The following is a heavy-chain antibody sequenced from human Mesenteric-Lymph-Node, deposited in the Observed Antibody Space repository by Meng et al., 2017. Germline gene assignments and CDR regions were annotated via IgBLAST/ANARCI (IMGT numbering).Heavy chain of an antibody. D-gene: IGHD1-26*01. CDR1: GFTFSSYG. V-gene: IGHV3-30*06. Sequence: GESLKISCAASGFTFSSYGMHWVRQAPGKGLEWVAVISYDGSNKYYADSVKGRFTISRDNSKNTLYLQMNSLRAEDTAVYYCATLIVGLQNSVDYWGQGTLVTVSS. J-gene: IGHJ4*02. CDR3: ATLIVGLQNSVDY. CDR2: ISYDGSNK.